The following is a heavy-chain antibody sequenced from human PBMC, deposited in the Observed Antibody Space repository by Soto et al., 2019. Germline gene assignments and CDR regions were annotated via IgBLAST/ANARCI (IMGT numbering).Heavy chain of an antibody. D-gene: IGHD3-10*01. Sequence: QVLLVESGGGVVQPGRSLRLSCSASGFIFSNYGMHWVRQAPGKGLEWVAVIWYDGTNKYYADSVKGRFTISRDNSKNTLYLQMNSLRAEDTAVYFCARTYYYGSGTNWFDPWGQGTLVTVSS. CDR3: ARTYYYGSGTNWFDP. J-gene: IGHJ5*02. CDR1: GFIFSNYG. CDR2: IWYDGTNK. V-gene: IGHV3-33*08.